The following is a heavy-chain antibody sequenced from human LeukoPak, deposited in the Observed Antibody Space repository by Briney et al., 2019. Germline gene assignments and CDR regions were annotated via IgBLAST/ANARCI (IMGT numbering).Heavy chain of an antibody. CDR2: ISPDGSEK. V-gene: IGHV3-7*04. D-gene: IGHD6-13*01. J-gene: IGHJ4*02. CDR1: GFTFTTYW. Sequence: GGSLRLSCAASGFTFTTYWMSWVRQAPGKGLEWVAKISPDGSEKYYVDSVKGRFTISRDNAKNSLDLQMSSLRADDTAVYYYARGGSSRFDQWGQGTLVTVSS. CDR3: ARGGSSRFDQ.